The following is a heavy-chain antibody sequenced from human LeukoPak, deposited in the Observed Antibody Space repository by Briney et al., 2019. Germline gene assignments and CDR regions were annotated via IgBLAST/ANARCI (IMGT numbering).Heavy chain of an antibody. CDR1: GFTFSSYA. CDR2: ISGSGGST. CDR3: AKSGYQLLRFDP. D-gene: IGHD2-2*01. J-gene: IGHJ5*02. Sequence: GGSLRLSCAASGFTFSSYAMSWVRQAPGKGLEWVSAISGSGGSTYYADSAKGRFTISRDNSKNTLYLQMNSLRAEDTAVYYCAKSGYQLLRFDPWGQGTLVTVSS. V-gene: IGHV3-23*01.